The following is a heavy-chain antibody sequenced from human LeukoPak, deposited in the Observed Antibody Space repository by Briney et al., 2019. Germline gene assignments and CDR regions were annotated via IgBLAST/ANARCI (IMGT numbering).Heavy chain of an antibody. CDR1: GGSVSSGSYY. D-gene: IGHD3-16*01. CDR3: ARSNGGYFDY. Sequence: SETLSLTCTVSGGSVSSGSYYWSWIRQPPGKGLEWIGYIYYSGSTNYNPSLKSRVTISVDTSKNQFSLKLSSVTAADTAVYYCARSNGGYFDYWGQGTLVTVSS. V-gene: IGHV4-61*01. CDR2: IYYSGST. J-gene: IGHJ4*02.